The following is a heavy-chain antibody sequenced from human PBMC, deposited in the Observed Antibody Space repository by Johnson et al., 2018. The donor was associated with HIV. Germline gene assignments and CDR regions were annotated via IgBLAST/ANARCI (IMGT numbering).Heavy chain of an antibody. V-gene: IGHV3-64*04. D-gene: IGHD3-22*01. Sequence: QVQLVESGGGLVQPGGSLRLSCAASGFTFSAYSMPWVRQAPGKGLEWVATIRSNGGSTYYADSVKGRFTISRDNTKNTLYLQMNSLRAEDTAVYYCARRTRDHDDRSGSSPMLFDIWGQGTMVTVSS. J-gene: IGHJ3*02. CDR3: ARRTRDHDDRSGSSPMLFDI. CDR1: GFTFSAYS. CDR2: IRSNGGST.